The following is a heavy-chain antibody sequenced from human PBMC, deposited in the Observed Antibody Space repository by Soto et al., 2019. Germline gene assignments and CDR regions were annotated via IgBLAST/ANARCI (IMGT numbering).Heavy chain of an antibody. D-gene: IGHD6-13*01. V-gene: IGHV4-59*01. Sequence: SETLSLTCTVSGGSISSYYWSWIRQPPGKGLEWIGYIYYSGSTNYNPSLKSRVTISVDTSKNQFSLKLSSVTAADTAVYYCAKDGTGYSNERVFDYWGQGTLVTVSS. CDR2: IYYSGST. CDR1: GGSISSYY. J-gene: IGHJ4*02. CDR3: AKDGTGYSNERVFDY.